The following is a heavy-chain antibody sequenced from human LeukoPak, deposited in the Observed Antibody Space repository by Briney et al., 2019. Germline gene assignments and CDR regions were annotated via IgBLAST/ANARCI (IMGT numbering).Heavy chain of an antibody. J-gene: IGHJ4*02. CDR3: ARGPFSRVGAATPLGY. D-gene: IGHD2-15*01. CDR2: INPSGGST. CDR1: GYTFTSYY. V-gene: IGHV1-46*01. Sequence: ASVKVSCKASGYTFTSYYMHWVRQAPGQGLEWMGIINPSGGSTSYAQKFQGRVTMTRDMSTSTVYMELSSLRSEDTAAYYCARGPFSRVGAATPLGYWGQGTLVTVSS.